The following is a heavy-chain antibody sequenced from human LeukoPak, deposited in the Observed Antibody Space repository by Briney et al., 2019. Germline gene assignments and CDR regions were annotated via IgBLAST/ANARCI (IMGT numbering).Heavy chain of an antibody. J-gene: IGHJ5*02. CDR2: ISGSGGST. CDR1: GFTFSSYA. Sequence: GGSLRLSCAASGFTFSSYAMSWVRQAPGKGLEWVSAISGSGGSTYYADSVKGWFTISRDNSKNTLYLQMNSLRAEDTAVYYCAKASGRAAAGNNWFDPWGQGTLVTVSS. V-gene: IGHV3-23*01. CDR3: AKASGRAAAGNNWFDP. D-gene: IGHD6-13*01.